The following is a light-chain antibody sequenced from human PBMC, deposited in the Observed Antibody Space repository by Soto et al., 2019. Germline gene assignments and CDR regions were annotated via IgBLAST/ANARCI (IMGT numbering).Light chain of an antibody. CDR1: SSDVGGYNY. V-gene: IGLV2-14*01. CDR2: EVT. Sequence: QSALTQPASVSGSPGQSITISCTGTSSDVGGYNYVSWYQQHPGKAPILIIYEVTNRPSGVSDRFSGSKSDNTASLTISGLQAEDEADYYCSSYTITSTGVFGGGTKVTVL. J-gene: IGLJ3*02. CDR3: SSYTITSTGV.